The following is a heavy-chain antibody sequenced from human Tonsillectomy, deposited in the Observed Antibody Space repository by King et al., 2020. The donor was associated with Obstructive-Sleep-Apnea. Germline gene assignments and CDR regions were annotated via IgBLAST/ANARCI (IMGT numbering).Heavy chain of an antibody. D-gene: IGHD4-17*01. J-gene: IGHJ4*02. Sequence: VQLVESGGGSVKPGGSLRLSCAASRFTFSDYYMSWIRQAPGKGLEWVSYISSSGSIIYYADSVKGRFTISRDNTKNSLYLQMNSLRAEDTAVYYCAREPSSDGDYDYYWGQGTLVTVSS. CDR3: AREPSSDGDYDYY. CDR2: ISSSGSII. CDR1: RFTFSDYY. V-gene: IGHV3-11*01.